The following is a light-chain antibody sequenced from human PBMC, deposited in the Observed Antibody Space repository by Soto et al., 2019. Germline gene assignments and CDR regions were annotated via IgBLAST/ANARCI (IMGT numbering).Light chain of an antibody. J-gene: IGLJ2*01. CDR1: NIGSKS. V-gene: IGLV3-21*04. CDR3: QVWDSSSDHVV. CDR2: YDS. Sequence: SYELTQPPSVSVAPGKTARITWGGNNIGSKSVHWYPKKPGQAPVLVIYYDSDRPSGIPERFSDSNSGNTATLTSSRVEAGDEADYYCQVWDSSSDHVVFGGGTKLTVL.